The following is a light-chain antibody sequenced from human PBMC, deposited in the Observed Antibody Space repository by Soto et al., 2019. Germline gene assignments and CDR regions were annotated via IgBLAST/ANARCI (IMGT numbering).Light chain of an antibody. CDR3: ATWDDSLNGVV. J-gene: IGLJ2*01. Sequence: QAVVTQPPSASGTPGQRVTISCSGSSSNIGTNIVNWYQQLPGTAPKLLIYSNNQGPSGVPDRFSGSKSGTSASLAISGLQSEDEADYYCATWDDSLNGVVFGGGTKLTVL. CDR2: SNN. V-gene: IGLV1-44*01. CDR1: SSNIGTNI.